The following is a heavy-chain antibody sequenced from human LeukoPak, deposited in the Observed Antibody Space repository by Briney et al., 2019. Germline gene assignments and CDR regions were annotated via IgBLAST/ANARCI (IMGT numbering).Heavy chain of an antibody. J-gene: IGHJ4*02. V-gene: IGHV1-2*02. CDR1: GYTFIDYW. Sequence: ASVKVSCKASGYTFIDYWIHWVRQAPGQGLERMGKIDLNTGDTTSAQKFQGRVTMTRDTSISTVYLDLSGLGSDDTAVYYCARDAPHQRFDYWGQGTLVTVSS. CDR3: ARDAPHQRFDY. CDR2: IDLNTGDT.